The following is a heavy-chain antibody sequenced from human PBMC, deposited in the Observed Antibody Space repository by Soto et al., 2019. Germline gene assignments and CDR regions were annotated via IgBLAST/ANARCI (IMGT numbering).Heavy chain of an antibody. CDR1: GGSFSGYY. CDR3: ARNYDFWSGYYGKDYFDY. Sequence: SETLSLTCAVYGGSFSGYYWSWIRQPPGKGLERIGEINYSGSTYYNPSLKSRVTISVDTSKNQFSLKLSSVTAADTAVYYCARNYDFWSGYYGKDYFDYWGQGTLVTVSS. CDR2: INYSGST. D-gene: IGHD3-3*01. V-gene: IGHV4-34*01. J-gene: IGHJ4*02.